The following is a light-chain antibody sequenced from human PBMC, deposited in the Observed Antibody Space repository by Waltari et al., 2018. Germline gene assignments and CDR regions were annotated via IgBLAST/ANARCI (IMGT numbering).Light chain of an antibody. CDR2: WAS. CDR1: QSVLYNSNDKNY. Sequence: DIVMTQSPEFLAVSLGERANINCKSSQSVLYNSNDKNYLAWYQQKPGQPPKLLIYWASTRQAGVPDLFSCIGSGTDFTLPINSLQAEDVAVYFCQQYYSRRTFGRGTRVEFK. V-gene: IGKV4-1*01. J-gene: IGKJ1*01. CDR3: QQYYSRRT.